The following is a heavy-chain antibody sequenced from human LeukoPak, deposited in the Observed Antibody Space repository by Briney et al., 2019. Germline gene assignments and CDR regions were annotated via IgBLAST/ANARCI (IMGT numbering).Heavy chain of an antibody. J-gene: IGHJ4*02. Sequence: PSETLSLTCTVSGGSISSSSYYWGWIRQPPGKGLEWIGSIYYSGSTYYNPSLKSRVTISVDTSKNQFSLKLSSVTAADTAVYYCARFVPPSGSGWYYFDYWGQGTLVTVSS. V-gene: IGHV4-39*07. CDR3: ARFVPPSGSGWYYFDY. CDR2: IYYSGST. CDR1: GGSISSSSYY. D-gene: IGHD6-19*01.